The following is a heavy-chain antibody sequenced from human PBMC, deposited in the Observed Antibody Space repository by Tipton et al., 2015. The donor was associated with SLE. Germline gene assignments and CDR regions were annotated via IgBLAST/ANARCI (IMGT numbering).Heavy chain of an antibody. CDR2: IYYSGST. J-gene: IGHJ6*02. CDR1: GGSISGSY. D-gene: IGHD2-21*01. V-gene: IGHV4-59*01. CDR3: ARCGGGYGMDV. Sequence: TLSLTCSVSGGSISGSYWSWIRQAPRKGLEWIGYIYYSGSTNYNPSLMSRVTISVDTSKNQFTLKLNSVTTADTTVYYCARCGGGYGMDVWGQGTTVTVS.